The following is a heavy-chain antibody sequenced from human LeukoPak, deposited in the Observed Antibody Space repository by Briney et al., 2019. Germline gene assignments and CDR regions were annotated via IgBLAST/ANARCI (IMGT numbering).Heavy chain of an antibody. J-gene: IGHJ6*03. CDR2: MNPNSGNT. Sequence: ASVKVSCKASGYTFTDYYMHWVRQAPGQGLEWMGWMNPNSGNTGYAQKFQGRVTITRNTSISTAYMELSSLRSEDTAVYYCARGDWNYDQGGNYYYYMDVWGKGTTVTVSS. D-gene: IGHD1-7*01. CDR3: ARGDWNYDQGGNYYYYMDV. V-gene: IGHV1-8*03. CDR1: GYTFTDYY.